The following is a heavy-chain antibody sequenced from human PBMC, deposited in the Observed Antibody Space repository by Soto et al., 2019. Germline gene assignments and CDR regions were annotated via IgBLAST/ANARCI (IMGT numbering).Heavy chain of an antibody. Sequence: GSGPTLVNPTQTLTLTCTFSGFSLSTSGMCVSWIRQPPGKALEWLALIDWDDDKYYSTSLKTRLTISKDTSKNQVVLTMTNIDPVYTATSYCALSFRSYPCKYDFDYWGQGTLVTVSS. CDR3: ALSFRSYPCKYDFDY. CDR1: GFSLSTSGMC. CDR2: IDWDDDK. D-gene: IGHD3-16*01. J-gene: IGHJ4*02. V-gene: IGHV2-70*01.